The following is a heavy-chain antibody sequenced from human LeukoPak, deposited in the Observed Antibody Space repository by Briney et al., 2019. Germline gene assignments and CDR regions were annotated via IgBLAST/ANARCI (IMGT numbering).Heavy chain of an antibody. Sequence: GGSLRLSCVASGFTFSDYSMKWFRQAPGKGLEWLSYISSSDTVIYYADSVKGRFTTSRDNAKSSLYLQMNSLRAEDTAVYYCARGGYYDTSAPFDYWGQGTLVTVSS. J-gene: IGHJ4*02. CDR2: ISSSDTVI. CDR1: GFTFSDYS. D-gene: IGHD3-22*01. V-gene: IGHV3-48*01. CDR3: ARGGYYDTSAPFDY.